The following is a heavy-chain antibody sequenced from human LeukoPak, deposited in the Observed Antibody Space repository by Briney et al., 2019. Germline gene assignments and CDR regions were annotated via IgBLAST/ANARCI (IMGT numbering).Heavy chain of an antibody. J-gene: IGHJ2*01. D-gene: IGHD3-10*01. V-gene: IGHV3-23*01. CDR2: ISGRGGST. CDR1: GFTFSSYS. Sequence: GGSLRLSCAASGFTFSSYSMNWVRQAPGKGLEWVSAISGRGGSTDYADPVKGRFTISRDNSKNTLYLQMNSLRAEDTAVYYCAKDGVMVRINWYFDLWGRGTLVTVSS. CDR3: AKDGVMVRINWYFDL.